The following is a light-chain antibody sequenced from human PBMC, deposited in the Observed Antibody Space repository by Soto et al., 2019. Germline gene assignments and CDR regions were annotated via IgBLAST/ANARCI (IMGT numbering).Light chain of an antibody. J-gene: IGKJ5*01. CDR1: QSVSSN. CDR3: QRGDT. V-gene: IGKV3-11*01. CDR2: DAS. Sequence: EIVLTQSPATLSLSPGERATLSCRASQSVSSNLAWYQQKPGQAPRLLIYDASNRAAGIPARFSGSGSGTDFTLTISRLEPEDFAVYSCQRGDTFGQGTRLEIK.